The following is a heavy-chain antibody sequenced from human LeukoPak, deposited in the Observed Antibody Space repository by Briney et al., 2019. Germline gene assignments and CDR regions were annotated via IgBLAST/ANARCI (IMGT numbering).Heavy chain of an antibody. D-gene: IGHD3-22*01. CDR3: ARGAYYYDSSGYRPPVGDDAFDI. J-gene: IGHJ3*02. V-gene: IGHV3-30*03. CDR2: ISYDGSNK. CDR1: GFTFSSYG. Sequence: PGRSLRLSCAASGFTFSSYGMHWVRQAPGKGLEWVAVISYDGSNKYYADSVKGRFTISRDNSKNTLYLQMNSLRAEDTAVYYCARGAYYYDSSGYRPPVGDDAFDIWGQGTMVTVSS.